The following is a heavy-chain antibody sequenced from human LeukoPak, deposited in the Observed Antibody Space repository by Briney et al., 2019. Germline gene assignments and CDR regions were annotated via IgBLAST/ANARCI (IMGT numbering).Heavy chain of an antibody. CDR2: ISYDGSNK. Sequence: GGSLRLSCAASGFTFSSYGMHWVRQAPGKGLEWVAVISYDGSNKYYADSVKGRFTISRDNSKNTLYLQMNSLRAEDTAVYYCASRHSGYDSVRYWGQGTLVTVSS. J-gene: IGHJ4*02. CDR3: ASRHSGYDSVRY. CDR1: GFTFSSYG. V-gene: IGHV3-30*03. D-gene: IGHD5-12*01.